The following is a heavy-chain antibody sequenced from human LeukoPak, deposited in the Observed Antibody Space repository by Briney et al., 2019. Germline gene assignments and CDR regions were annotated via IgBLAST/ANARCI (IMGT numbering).Heavy chain of an antibody. CDR1: GFPFSSYW. CDR3: VGQLLRAV. D-gene: IGHD2-2*01. V-gene: IGHV3-7*01. Sequence: GGSLRLSCAASGFPFSSYWISWVRQPPGKGLEWVANINEDGSVQDYVDAVKGRFTISRDNAKNSLYLEINSLRVDDTAVYYCVGQLLRAVWGKGTTATASS. J-gene: IGHJ6*04. CDR2: INEDGSVQ.